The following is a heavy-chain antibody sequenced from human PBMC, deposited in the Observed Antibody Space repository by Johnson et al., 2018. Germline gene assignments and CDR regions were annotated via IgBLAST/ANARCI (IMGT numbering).Heavy chain of an antibody. D-gene: IGHD3-10*01. Sequence: QVQLVESGGGVVQPGRSLRLSCAASGFTFTNFAIHWVRQAPGKGLEWVAVISYDGSNEFYADSVKGRFTISRDNSKNTWYLQKKSMRPEDTAVYYCAREPRSYGSGTYYNPFGGAQNWGQGTLVTVSS. CDR1: GFTFTNFA. CDR3: AREPRSYGSGTYYNPFGGAQN. J-gene: IGHJ1*01. CDR2: ISYDGSNE. V-gene: IGHV3-30-3*01.